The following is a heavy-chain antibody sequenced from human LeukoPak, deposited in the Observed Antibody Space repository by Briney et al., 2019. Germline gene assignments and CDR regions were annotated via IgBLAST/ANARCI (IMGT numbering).Heavy chain of an antibody. V-gene: IGHV4-4*07. CDR2: IYTSGST. J-gene: IGHJ3*02. Sequence: ETLSLTCTVSGGSISSYYWSWIRQPAGKGLEWIGHIYTSGSTNYNPSLKSRVTMSVDTSKNQFSLKLSSVTAADTAVYYCARHDTVDIVDTKGPNAFDIWGQGTMVTVSS. D-gene: IGHD5-12*01. CDR3: ARHDTVDIVDTKGPNAFDI. CDR1: GGSISSYY.